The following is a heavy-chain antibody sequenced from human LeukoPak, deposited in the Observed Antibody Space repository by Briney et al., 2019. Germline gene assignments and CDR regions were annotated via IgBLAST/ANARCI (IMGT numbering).Heavy chain of an antibody. CDR1: GGSFSGYY. CDR2: INHSGST. Sequence: SETLSLTCAVYGGSFSGYYWSWVRQPPGKGLEWIGEINHSGSTNYNPSLKSRVTISVDTSKNQFSLKLSSVTAADTAVYYCARGGYGGYADNWFDPWGQGTLVTVSS. J-gene: IGHJ5*02. D-gene: IGHD5-12*01. CDR3: ARGGYGGYADNWFDP. V-gene: IGHV4-34*01.